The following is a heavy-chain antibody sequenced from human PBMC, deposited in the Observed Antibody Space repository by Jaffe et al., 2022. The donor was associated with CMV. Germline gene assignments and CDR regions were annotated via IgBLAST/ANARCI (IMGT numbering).Heavy chain of an antibody. D-gene: IGHD5-18*01. J-gene: IGHJ4*02. CDR1: GFTFSSYG. CDR2: ISYDGSNK. Sequence: QVQLVESGGGVVQPGRSLRLSCAASGFTFSSYGMHWVRQAPGKGLEWVAVISYDGSNKYYADSVKGRFTISRDNSKNTLYLQMNSLRAEDTAVYYCAVVDTATDYWGQGTLVTVSS. V-gene: IGHV3-30*03. CDR3: AVVDTATDY.